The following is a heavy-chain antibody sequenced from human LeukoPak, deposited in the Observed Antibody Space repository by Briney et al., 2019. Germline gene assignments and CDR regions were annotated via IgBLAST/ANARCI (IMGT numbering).Heavy chain of an antibody. V-gene: IGHV3-7*01. D-gene: IGHD1-14*01. CDR2: INQDGNEK. CDR3: ARDFRNAGDY. Sequence: PGGSLRLSCGASGFTFSSYWINWVRQAPGKGLEGVAVINQDGNEKYYVDSVKGRFTISRDNAQNSLYLQMNSLRAEDTAVYYCARDFRNAGDYWGQGTLVTVSS. J-gene: IGHJ4*02. CDR1: GFTFSSYW.